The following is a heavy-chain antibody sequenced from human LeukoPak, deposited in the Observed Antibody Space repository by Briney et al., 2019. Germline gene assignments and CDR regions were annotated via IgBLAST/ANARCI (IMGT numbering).Heavy chain of an antibody. V-gene: IGHV4-39*01. CDR3: ARPTSTGYSSGWYESGAFDI. CDR1: GGSISSSSYY. J-gene: IGHJ3*02. D-gene: IGHD6-19*01. Sequence: PSETLSLTCTVSGGSISSSSYYWGWIRQPPGKGLEWIGSIYYSGSTYYNPSLKSRVTISVGTSKNQFSLKLSSVTAADTAVYYCARPTSTGYSSGWYESGAFDIWGQGTMVTVSS. CDR2: IYYSGST.